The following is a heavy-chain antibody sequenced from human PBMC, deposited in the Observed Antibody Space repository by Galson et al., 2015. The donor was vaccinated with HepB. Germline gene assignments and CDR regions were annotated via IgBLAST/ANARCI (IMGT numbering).Heavy chain of an antibody. D-gene: IGHD1/OR15-1a*01. CDR1: GYSFSRYY. CDR3: ARPEIAVRANNNKLQS. J-gene: IGHJ5*02. CDR2: INPSGGSA. Sequence: SVKVSCKASGYSFSRYYIHWVRQAPGQGPEWMGRINPSGGSAIYAQKYQGRVTLTSDLATSTLHMELSTLTSEDTAVYYCARPEIAVRANNNKLQSWGPRTLVTVSA. V-gene: IGHV1-46*01.